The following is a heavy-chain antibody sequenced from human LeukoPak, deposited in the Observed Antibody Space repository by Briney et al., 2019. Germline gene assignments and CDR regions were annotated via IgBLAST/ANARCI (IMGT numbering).Heavy chain of an antibody. V-gene: IGHV5-51*01. CDR2: IYPGDSDT. CDR1: GFTFTSDW. Sequence: GESLKISCKASGFTFTSDWIGWVRQMPGRGLEWMGIIYPGDSDTRYSPSFEGQVTISADKSISTAYLQWSSLKASDTATYYCARLVAPPYYFDYWGQGTLVTVSS. CDR3: ARLVAPPYYFDY. D-gene: IGHD2-21*01. J-gene: IGHJ4*02.